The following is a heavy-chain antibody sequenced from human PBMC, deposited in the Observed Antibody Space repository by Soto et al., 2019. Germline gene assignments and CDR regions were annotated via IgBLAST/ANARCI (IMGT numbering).Heavy chain of an antibody. CDR2: IYYSGST. D-gene: IGHD5-12*01. CDR3: AREDSVYEYYFDY. J-gene: IGHJ4*02. CDR1: GGSVSSGSYY. V-gene: IGHV4-61*01. Sequence: QVQLQESGPGLVKPSETLSLTCTVSGGSVSSGSYYWSWIRQPPGKGLEWIGYIYYSGSTNYNPSLKSRVTISVDTSKNQFSLKLSSVTAADTAVYYCAREDSVYEYYFDYWGQGTLVTVSS.